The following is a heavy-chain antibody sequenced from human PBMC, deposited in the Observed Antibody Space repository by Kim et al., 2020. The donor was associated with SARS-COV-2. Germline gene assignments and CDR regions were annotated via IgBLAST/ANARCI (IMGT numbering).Heavy chain of an antibody. D-gene: IGHD3-9*01. V-gene: IGHV4-59*13. Sequence: SETLSLTCTVSGDSISPYYWSWIRQPPGKKLEWIGYIYYSGSTNYNPSLKSRVTLSVDTSKNQFSLNLNSVTAADMAVYYCARGFDLWGQGTLVTVSS. CDR2: IYYSGST. J-gene: IGHJ4*02. CDR3: ARGFDL. CDR1: GDSISPYY.